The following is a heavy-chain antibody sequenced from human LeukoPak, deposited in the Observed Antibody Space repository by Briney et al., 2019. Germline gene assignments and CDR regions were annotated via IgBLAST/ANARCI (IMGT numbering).Heavy chain of an antibody. D-gene: IGHD1-26*01. CDR1: GYTSTGYY. J-gene: IGHJ5*02. CDR2: INPNSGGT. CDR3: ARRPRRRSYDWFDP. V-gene: IGHV1-2*02. Sequence: ASVKVSCKASGYTSTGYYMHWVRQAPGQGLEWTGWINPNSGGTNYAQKFQGRVTMTRDTSISTAYMELSRLRSDDTAVYYCARRPRRRSYDWFDPWGQGTLVTVSS.